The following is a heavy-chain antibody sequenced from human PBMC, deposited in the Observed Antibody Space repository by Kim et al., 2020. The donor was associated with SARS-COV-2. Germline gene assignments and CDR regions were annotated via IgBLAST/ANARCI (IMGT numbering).Heavy chain of an antibody. CDR1: GFTFSSYS. D-gene: IGHD3-16*01. Sequence: GGSLRLSCAASGFTFSSYSMNWVRQAPGKGLEWVSSISSSSSYIYYADSVKGRFTISRDNAKNSLYLQMNSLRAEDTAVYYCARVGGGATVINWFDPWGQGTLVTVSS. CDR2: ISSSSSYI. CDR3: ARVGGGATVINWFDP. V-gene: IGHV3-21*04. J-gene: IGHJ5*02.